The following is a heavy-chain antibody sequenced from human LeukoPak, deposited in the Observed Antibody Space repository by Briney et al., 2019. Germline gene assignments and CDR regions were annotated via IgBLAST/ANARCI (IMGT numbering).Heavy chain of an antibody. Sequence: GGSLRLSCAASGFTFSSYSMNWVRQAPGKGLEWVSSISSSSGYIYYADSLEGRFTISRDNAKNSLYLQMNSLRDEDTAVYYCARDQTPFYWGQGSLVTVSS. CDR1: GFTFSSYS. D-gene: IGHD2-15*01. J-gene: IGHJ4*02. CDR3: ARDQTPFY. V-gene: IGHV3-21*01. CDR2: ISSSSGYI.